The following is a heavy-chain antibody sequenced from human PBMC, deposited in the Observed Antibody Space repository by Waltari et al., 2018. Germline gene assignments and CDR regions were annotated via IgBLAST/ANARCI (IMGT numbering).Heavy chain of an antibody. CDR1: GGSISSSSYY. V-gene: IGHV4-39*07. CDR3: ARPIVAAGNDAFDI. CDR2: IYYSGST. Sequence: QLQLQESGPGLVKPSETLSLTCTVSGGSISSSSYYWGWIRQPPGKGLEWIGSIYYSGSTYYNPSLKSRVTISVDTSKNQFSLKLSSVTAADTAVYYCARPIVAAGNDAFDIWGQGTMVTVSS. D-gene: IGHD6-25*01. J-gene: IGHJ3*02.